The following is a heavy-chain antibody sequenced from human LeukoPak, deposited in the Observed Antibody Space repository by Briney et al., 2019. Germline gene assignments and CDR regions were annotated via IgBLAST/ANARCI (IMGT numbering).Heavy chain of an antibody. CDR1: GGSISSGSYY. V-gene: IGHV4-61*02. CDR3: ARVGGYSGYDSGYFDY. CDR2: IYTSGST. D-gene: IGHD5-12*01. Sequence: SQPLSLTCTVSGGSISSGSYYWSWIRQPAAKGLEWIGRIYTSGSTNYNPSLKSRVTISVDTSKNQFSLKLSSVTAADTAVYYCARVGGYSGYDSGYFDYWGQGTLVTVSS. J-gene: IGHJ4*02.